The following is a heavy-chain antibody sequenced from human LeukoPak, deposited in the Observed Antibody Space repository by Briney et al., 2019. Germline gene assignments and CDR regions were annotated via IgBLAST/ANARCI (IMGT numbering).Heavy chain of an antibody. J-gene: IGHJ4*02. CDR1: GGSISSSPYY. CDR3: ARWKYSYGPFDY. D-gene: IGHD5-18*01. CDR2: IYYSRST. Sequence: NPSETLSLTCTVSGGSISSSPYYWGWIRQPPGKGLNWIVTIYYSRSTYYNPSLKSRVTISVDTSKNQCSLKLSSVTPADTAVYYCARWKYSYGPFDYWGQGTMVTVSS. V-gene: IGHV4-39*07.